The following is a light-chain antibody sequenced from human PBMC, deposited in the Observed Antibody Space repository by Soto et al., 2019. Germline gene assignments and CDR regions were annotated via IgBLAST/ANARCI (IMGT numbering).Light chain of an antibody. Sequence: QSALTQPASVSGSPGQSISISCTGTSSVVGAYNYVSWYQQHPDKVPKLVIFDVNNRPSGVSNRFSGSKSGNAASLTISGLQAEDEADYYCCSYTSTSIYVFGTGTKVTVL. CDR2: DVN. J-gene: IGLJ1*01. CDR3: CSYTSTSIYV. CDR1: SSVVGAYNY. V-gene: IGLV2-14*03.